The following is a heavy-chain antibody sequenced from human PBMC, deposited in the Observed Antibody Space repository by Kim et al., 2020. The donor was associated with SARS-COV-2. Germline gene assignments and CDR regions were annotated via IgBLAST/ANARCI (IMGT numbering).Heavy chain of an antibody. Sequence: SETLSLTCTVSGGSISSSSYYWGWIRQPPGKGLEWIGSIYYSGSTYYNPSLKSRVTISVDTSKNQFSLKLSSVTAADTAVYYCARQAKEDDYGDRRGYWGQGTLVTVSS. CDR2: IYYSGST. V-gene: IGHV4-39*01. J-gene: IGHJ4*02. D-gene: IGHD4-17*01. CDR3: ARQAKEDDYGDRRGY. CDR1: GGSISSSSYY.